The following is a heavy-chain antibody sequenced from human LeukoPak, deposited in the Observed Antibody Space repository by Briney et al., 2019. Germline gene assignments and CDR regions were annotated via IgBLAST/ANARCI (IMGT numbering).Heavy chain of an antibody. CDR1: GYSFTNYW. CDR3: ARLSVIAADGTHYFDY. CDR2: IYPGDSDS. Sequence: GESLKISCKGSGYSFTNYWIGWVRQMPGKGLEWMGIIYPGDSDSRNSPSFQPQVSISADKSINAAYLQWSSLKASDTAMYYCARLSVIAADGTHYFDYWGQGTLVTVSS. D-gene: IGHD6-13*01. V-gene: IGHV5-51*01. J-gene: IGHJ4*02.